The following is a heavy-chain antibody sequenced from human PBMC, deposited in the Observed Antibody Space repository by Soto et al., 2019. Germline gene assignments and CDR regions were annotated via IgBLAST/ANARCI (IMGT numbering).Heavy chain of an antibody. Sequence: EVQLVESGGGLVQPGGSLTLSCAASEFAFSSYWMTWVRQAPGKGLEWVANIRKDGSQRSYLDSVRGRFTISRDNSKNSLYLQMNGLRAEDTALYFCSRDVSPGSSGLYFDSFDIWGQGTMVTVSS. V-gene: IGHV3-7*05. J-gene: IGHJ3*02. D-gene: IGHD6-25*01. CDR2: IRKDGSQR. CDR3: SRDVSPGSSGLYFDSFDI. CDR1: EFAFSSYW.